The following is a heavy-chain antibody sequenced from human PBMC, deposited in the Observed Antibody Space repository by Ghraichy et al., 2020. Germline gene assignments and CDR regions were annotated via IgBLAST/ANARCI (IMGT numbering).Heavy chain of an antibody. J-gene: IGHJ4*02. V-gene: IGHV3-23*01. D-gene: IGHD6-19*01. Sequence: GGSLRLSCAASGFTFSSYVMTWVRQAPGKGLEWVSGISGIGGSTYYADPVKGRFTMSRDNSKNTLFLQMNSLRAEDTAVYYCVRKAVAGAVGYYDYWGQGTLVTVSS. CDR1: GFTFSSYV. CDR3: VRKAVAGAVGYYDY. CDR2: ISGIGGST.